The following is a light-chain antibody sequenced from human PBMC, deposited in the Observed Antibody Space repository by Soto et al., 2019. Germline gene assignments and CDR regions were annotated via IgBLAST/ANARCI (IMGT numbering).Light chain of an antibody. CDR3: QQYNNWPPLT. CDR1: QSVSSN. V-gene: IGKV3D-15*01. CDR2: GAS. J-gene: IGKJ4*01. Sequence: DIVMTQSPATLSVSPGERATLSCRASQSVSSNLAWYQQKPGQAPRLLIYGASTSATGIPARFSGSGSGTACTLTIISLQSEDFAVFYCQQYNNWPPLTFGGGTKVEIK.